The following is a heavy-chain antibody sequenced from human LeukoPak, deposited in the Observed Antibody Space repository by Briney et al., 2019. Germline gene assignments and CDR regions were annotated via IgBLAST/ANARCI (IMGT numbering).Heavy chain of an antibody. Sequence: GGSLRLSCAASGFTFSNAWMNWVRQAPGKGLEWVGRIKNKTDGGTTDYAAPVKGRFTISRDDSKNTLYLQMNSLKTEDTAVYYCTTDGGIAAAGSSLIDYWGQGTLVTVSS. CDR3: TTDGGIAAAGSSLIDY. CDR2: IKNKTDGGTT. CDR1: GFTFSNAW. V-gene: IGHV3-15*07. J-gene: IGHJ4*02. D-gene: IGHD6-13*01.